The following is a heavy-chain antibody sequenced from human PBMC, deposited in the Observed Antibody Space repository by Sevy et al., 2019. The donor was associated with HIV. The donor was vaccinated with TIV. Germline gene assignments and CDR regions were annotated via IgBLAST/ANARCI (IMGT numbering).Heavy chain of an antibody. CDR3: AREEGLNWFDS. V-gene: IGHV3-23*01. Sequence: GGSLRLSCAASGFTFSTYSMTWVRQAPGKGLEWVSGISGSGTSTYFADFVEGRFTISRDNSKNTSYLQMNSLTVEDTAIYYCAREEGLNWFDSWGQGTLVTVSS. J-gene: IGHJ5*01. CDR1: GFTFSTYS. CDR2: ISGSGTST.